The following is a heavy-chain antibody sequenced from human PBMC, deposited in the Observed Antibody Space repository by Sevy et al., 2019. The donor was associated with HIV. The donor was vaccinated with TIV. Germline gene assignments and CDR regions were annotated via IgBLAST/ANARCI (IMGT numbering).Heavy chain of an antibody. D-gene: IGHD2-15*01. CDR3: ARGIGWQQSRWYFEY. V-gene: IGHV1-46*01. J-gene: IGHJ4*02. CDR2: INPSGGST. Sequence: ASVKVSCKASGYTFTTYYIHWVRQAPGQGLQWMGIINPSGGSTNYAQKFQGRDTMTSDTSTSTVYMDLTSLRSEDTAVYYCARGIGWQQSRWYFEYWGQGTLVTVSS. CDR1: GYTFTTYY.